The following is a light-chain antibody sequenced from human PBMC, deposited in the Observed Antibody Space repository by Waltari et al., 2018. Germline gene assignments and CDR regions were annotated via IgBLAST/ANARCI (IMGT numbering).Light chain of an antibody. CDR2: DAS. J-gene: IGKJ2*01. CDR3: QQRGNWPLYT. Sequence: EILLTQSPATLSLSPGERATLSCRARQSGSRYLAWYHQKPGQAPRLLIYDASNRATGIPARFSGSGSATDFPLTITSLEPEDFAVYYCQQRGNWPLYTFGQGTKLEI. V-gene: IGKV3-11*01. CDR1: QSGSRY.